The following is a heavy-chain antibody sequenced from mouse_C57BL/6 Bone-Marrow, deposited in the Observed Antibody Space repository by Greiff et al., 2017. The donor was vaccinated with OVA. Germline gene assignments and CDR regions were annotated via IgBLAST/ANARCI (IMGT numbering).Heavy chain of an antibody. D-gene: IGHD2-5*01. CDR3: TRGYSNYYAMDY. CDR2: IDPETGGT. J-gene: IGHJ4*01. Sequence: VQLVESGAELVRPGASVTLSCKASGYTFTDYEMHWVKQTPVHGLEWIGAIDPETGGTAYHQKFKGKAILTADKSSSTAYMELRSLTSEDSAVEYCTRGYSNYYAMDYWGQGTSVTVSS. V-gene: IGHV1-15*01. CDR1: GYTFTDYE.